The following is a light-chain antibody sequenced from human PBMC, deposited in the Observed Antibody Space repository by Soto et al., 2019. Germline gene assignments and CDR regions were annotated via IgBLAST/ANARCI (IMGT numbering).Light chain of an antibody. CDR1: SSDVGTYDL. J-gene: IGLJ2*01. Sequence: QSALTQPASVSGSPGQSITISCTGSSSDVGTYDLISWYQQHPGKAPKVIIFEVTKRPSGVSDRISASKSGNTASLTISGLQAEDEADYYCFSQTGVFGGGTKLIVL. V-gene: IGLV2-23*02. CDR2: EVT. CDR3: FSQTGV.